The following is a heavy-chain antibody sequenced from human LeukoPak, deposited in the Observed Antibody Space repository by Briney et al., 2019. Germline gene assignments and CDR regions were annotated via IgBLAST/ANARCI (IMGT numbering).Heavy chain of an antibody. CDR2: ISAYNGNT. CDR1: GHTFTSYG. CDR3: ARGHYYYGSGSPSSPHAFDI. Sequence: GASVKVSCKASGHTFTSYGISWVRQAPGQGREWMGCISAYNGNTNYAQKLQGRVTMTTDTSTSTAYMELSSLRSEDTAVYYCARGHYYYGSGSPSSPHAFDIWGQGTMVTVSS. D-gene: IGHD3-10*01. V-gene: IGHV1-18*01. J-gene: IGHJ3*02.